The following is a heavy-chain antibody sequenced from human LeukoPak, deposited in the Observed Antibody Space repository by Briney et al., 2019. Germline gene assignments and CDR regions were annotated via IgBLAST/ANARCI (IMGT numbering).Heavy chain of an antibody. V-gene: IGHV4-59*08. J-gene: IGHJ4*02. CDR2: IYNSRST. CDR1: GGSISNYY. Sequence: PSETLSLTCTVSGGSISNYYWTWIRPPPGKGLEWIGFIYNSRSTNYNPSLKSRVTISVDTSKNQFSLKLDAVTAADTAVYYCARQTPYLYFDNWGQGTLVTVSS. D-gene: IGHD2-15*01. CDR3: ARQTPYLYFDN.